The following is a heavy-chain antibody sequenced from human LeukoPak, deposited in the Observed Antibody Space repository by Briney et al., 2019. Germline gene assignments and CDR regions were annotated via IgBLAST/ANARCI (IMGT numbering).Heavy chain of an antibody. V-gene: IGHV1-46*01. Sequence: ASVKVSRKASGYTFTSYYMHWVRQAPGQGLEWMGIINPSGGSTSYAQKFQGRVTMTRDTSTSTVYMELSSLRSEDTAVYYCARDQAANTVDYWGQGTLVTVSS. CDR1: GYTFTSYY. D-gene: IGHD2-15*01. CDR2: INPSGGST. J-gene: IGHJ4*02. CDR3: ARDQAANTVDY.